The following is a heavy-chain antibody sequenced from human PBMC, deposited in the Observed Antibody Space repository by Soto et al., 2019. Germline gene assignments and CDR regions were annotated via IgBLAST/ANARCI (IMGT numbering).Heavy chain of an antibody. Sequence: QVQLVQSGAEVKKPGSSVKVSCKASGGTFSSYAISWVRQAPGQGLEWMGGIIPIFGTANYAQKFQGRVTITADESTSTAYMELSSLRSEDTAVYYCAIVWVSPHDRSQYYFDYWGQGTLVTVSS. CDR3: AIVWVSPHDRSQYYFDY. D-gene: IGHD2-21*01. CDR1: GGTFSSYA. V-gene: IGHV1-69*01. J-gene: IGHJ4*02. CDR2: IIPIFGTA.